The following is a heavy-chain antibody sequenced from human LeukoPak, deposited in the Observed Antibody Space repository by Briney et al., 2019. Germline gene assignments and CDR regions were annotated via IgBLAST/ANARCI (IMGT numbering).Heavy chain of an antibody. CDR3: ARGQRDIVLMVYAIRWFDP. CDR1: GGSFSGYY. Sequence: PSETLSLTCAVYGGSFSGYYWSWIRQHPGKGLEWIGYIYYSGSTYYNPSLKSRVTISVDTSKNQFSLKLSSVTAADTAVYYCARGQRDIVLMVYAIRWFDPWGQGTLVTVSS. V-gene: IGHV4-31*11. J-gene: IGHJ5*02. D-gene: IGHD2-8*01. CDR2: IYYSGST.